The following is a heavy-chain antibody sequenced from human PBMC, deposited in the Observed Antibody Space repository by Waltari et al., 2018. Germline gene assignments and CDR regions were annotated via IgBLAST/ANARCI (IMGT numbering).Heavy chain of an antibody. V-gene: IGHV4-34*01. J-gene: IGHJ4*02. CDR2: INHSGST. CDR3: ARHRYYGSGSYYYRAGGLFDY. Sequence: QVQLQQWGAGLLKPSETLSLTCAVYGGSFSGYYWSWIRQPPGKGLEWIGEINHSGSTNYNPSLKSRVTRSVDTSKNQFSLKLSSVTAADTAVYYCARHRYYGSGSYYYRAGGLFDYWGQGTLVTVSS. D-gene: IGHD3-10*01. CDR1: GGSFSGYY.